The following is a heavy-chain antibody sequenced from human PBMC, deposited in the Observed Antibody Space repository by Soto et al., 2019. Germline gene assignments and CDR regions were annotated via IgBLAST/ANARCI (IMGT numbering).Heavy chain of an antibody. CDR3: ACTVHITGTTDWFDP. CDR1: GYTFTSYG. J-gene: IGHJ5*02. CDR2: ISAYNGNT. D-gene: IGHD1-7*01. Sequence: QVQLVQSGAEVKKPGASVKVSCKASGYTFTSYGISWVRQAPGQGLEWMGWISAYNGNTNYAQKLQGRVTMTTDTSTSMAYRELRSLRPDDTAVYYCACTVHITGTTDWFDPCGQGTLVTVSS. V-gene: IGHV1-18*01.